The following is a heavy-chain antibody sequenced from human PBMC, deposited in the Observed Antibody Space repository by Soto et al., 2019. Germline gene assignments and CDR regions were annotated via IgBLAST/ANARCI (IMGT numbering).Heavy chain of an antibody. D-gene: IGHD2-2*01. V-gene: IGHV1-18*04. CDR1: GYVFTSYG. CDR3: ARVPREIILVGMDV. J-gene: IGHJ6*02. Sequence: QVQLVQSGPEVEKPGASVKVSCKASGYVFTSYGISWVRQAPGQGLEWMGWISGKTGQTNYAQKFQGRVTLSRDTATSTAYMDLRSIRSDDTAVYYCARVPREIILVGMDVWGQGTTVTVSS. CDR2: ISGKTGQT.